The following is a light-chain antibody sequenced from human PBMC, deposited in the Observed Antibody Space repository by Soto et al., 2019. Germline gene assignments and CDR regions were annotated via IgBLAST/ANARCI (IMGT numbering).Light chain of an antibody. V-gene: IGLV2-14*01. CDR2: EVS. J-gene: IGLJ2*01. Sequence: QSALTQPASVSGSPGQSITISWTGTSSDIGGYNYVSWYQQHPGKAPKLMIYEVSNRPSGVSNRFSGSKSGNTASLTISGLQAEDEADYYCSSFRSTTTLFGGGTKLTVL. CDR1: SSDIGGYNY. CDR3: SSFRSTTTL.